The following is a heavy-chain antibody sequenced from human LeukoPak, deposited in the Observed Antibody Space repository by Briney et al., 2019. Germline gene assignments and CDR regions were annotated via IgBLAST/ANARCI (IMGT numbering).Heavy chain of an antibody. V-gene: IGHV3-23*01. D-gene: IGHD5-12*01. Sequence: GGSLRLSCAASGFIFSSYVMSWVRQAPGTGLEWVSAIIGSGGDTYYADSVKGRFTISRDNSKNTLYLQMNSLRAEDTAVYYCAKSRLGYDYWGQGTLVTVSS. CDR2: IIGSGGDT. CDR1: GFIFSSYV. CDR3: AKSRLGYDY. J-gene: IGHJ4*02.